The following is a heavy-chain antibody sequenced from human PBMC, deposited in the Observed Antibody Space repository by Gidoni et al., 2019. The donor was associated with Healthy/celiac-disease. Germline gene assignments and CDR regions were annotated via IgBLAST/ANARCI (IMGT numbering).Heavy chain of an antibody. CDR1: GGPFSSYT. CDR2: IIPILGIA. D-gene: IGHD4-17*01. Sequence: QVQLVQSGAEVTKPGSSVKVSCQAAGGPFSSYTISWVRQAPGQGLEWMGRIIPILGIANYAQKFQGRVTITADKSTSTAYMELSSLRSEDTAVYYCARDGGYGDYVDYWGQGTLVTVSS. J-gene: IGHJ4*02. CDR3: ARDGGYGDYVDY. V-gene: IGHV1-69*08.